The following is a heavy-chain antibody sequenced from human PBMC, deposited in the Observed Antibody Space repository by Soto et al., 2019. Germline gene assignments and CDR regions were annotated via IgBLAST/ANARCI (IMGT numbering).Heavy chain of an antibody. D-gene: IGHD6-13*01. CDR1: GFTFSSYA. CDR2: ISGSGGST. V-gene: IGHV3-23*01. J-gene: IGHJ3*02. Sequence: GGSLRLSCAASGFTFSSYAMSWVRQAPGKGLEWVSAISGSGGSTYYADSVKGRFTISRDNSKNTLYLQMNSLRAEDTAVYYCAKGARGQQLVRDAFDIWGQGTMVNVSS. CDR3: AKGARGQQLVRDAFDI.